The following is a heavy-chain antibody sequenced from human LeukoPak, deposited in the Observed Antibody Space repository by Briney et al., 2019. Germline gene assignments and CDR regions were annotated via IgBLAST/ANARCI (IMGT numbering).Heavy chain of an antibody. J-gene: IGHJ3*02. V-gene: IGHV4-34*01. D-gene: IGHD4-17*01. CDR2: INHSGST. Sequence: SETLSLTCAVYGGSFSGYYWSWIRQPPGKGLEWIGEINHSGSTNYNPSLKSRVTISVDTSKNQFSLKLSSLTAADTAVYFCAREARGVTTNAHDTFDIWGQGTMVTVSS. CDR3: AREARGVTTNAHDTFDI. CDR1: GGSFSGYY.